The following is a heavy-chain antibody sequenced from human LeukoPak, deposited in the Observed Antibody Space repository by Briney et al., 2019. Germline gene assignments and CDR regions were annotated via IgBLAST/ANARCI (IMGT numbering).Heavy chain of an antibody. D-gene: IGHD3-22*01. J-gene: IGHJ4*02. V-gene: IGHV7-4-1*02. CDR3: ARVQGNYDSSDYAYDF. CDR1: GYTFTAYP. CDR2: INTNTGNP. Sequence: AXVKVSCKASGYTFTAYPMNWVRQAPGQGLEWMGWINTNTGNPTYAQGFTGRFVFSLDTSVSTAYLQISSLKAEDTAVYYCARVQGNYDSSDYAYDFWGQGTLVTVSS.